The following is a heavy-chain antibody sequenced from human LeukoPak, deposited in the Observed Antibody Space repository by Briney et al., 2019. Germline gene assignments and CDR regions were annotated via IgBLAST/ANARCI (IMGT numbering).Heavy chain of an antibody. CDR2: FDPEDGET. D-gene: IGHD1-26*01. CDR3: AKSLGSPHAFDI. J-gene: IGHJ3*02. V-gene: IGHV1-24*01. CDR1: GYTLTELS. Sequence: ASVKVSCTVSGYTLTELSMHWVRQAPGKGLEWMGGFDPEDGETIYAQKFQGRVTMTEDTSTDTAYMELSSLRSEDTAVYYCAKSLGSPHAFDIWGQGTMVTVSS.